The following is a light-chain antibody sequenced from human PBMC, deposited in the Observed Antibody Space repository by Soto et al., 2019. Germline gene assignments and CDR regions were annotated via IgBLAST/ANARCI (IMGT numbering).Light chain of an antibody. CDR2: GAS. CDR3: QQYNSSPPEFT. J-gene: IGKJ3*01. V-gene: IGKV3-20*01. CDR1: QSISSSY. Sequence: EIVLTQSPGTLSVSPGERVTLSCRASQSISSSYLSWYQQRPGQAPRLLIFGASFRATGIADRFSGSGAGTDFTLTISRREPDDDAVYYYQQYNSSPPEFTFGRGTKVDSK.